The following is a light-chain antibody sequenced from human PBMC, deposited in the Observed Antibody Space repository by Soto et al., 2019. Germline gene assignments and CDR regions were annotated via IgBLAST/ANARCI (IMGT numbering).Light chain of an antibody. J-gene: IGKJ2*01. CDR3: QQYGSSRDT. Sequence: EIVLTQSPVTLSLSPGERATLSCRASQSVAGNSLAWYRHKPGQAPQLVIYGASSRSAGVPDRFVGSGSGTDFTLTISRLEPEDFAVYYCQQYGSSRDTFGQGTKLEIK. CDR2: GAS. V-gene: IGKV3-20*01. CDR1: QSVAGNS.